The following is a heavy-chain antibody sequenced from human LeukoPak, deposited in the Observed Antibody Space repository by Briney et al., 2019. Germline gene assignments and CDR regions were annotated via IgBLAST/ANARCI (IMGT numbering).Heavy chain of an antibody. CDR1: GFTFSSYA. D-gene: IGHD5-12*01. CDR3: AKASFGYSDYDPLDFDY. CDR2: ISGSGGST. Sequence: PGGSLRLSCAASGFTFSSYAMSWVRQAPGKGLEWVSAISGSGGSTYYADSVKGRFTISRDNSKNTLYLQMNSLRAEDTAVYYCAKASFGYSDYDPLDFDYWGQGTLVTVSS. J-gene: IGHJ4*02. V-gene: IGHV3-23*01.